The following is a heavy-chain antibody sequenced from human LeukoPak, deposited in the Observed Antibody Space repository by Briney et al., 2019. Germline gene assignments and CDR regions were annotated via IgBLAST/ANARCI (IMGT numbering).Heavy chain of an antibody. J-gene: IGHJ6*02. D-gene: IGHD1-7*01. CDR1: GYRFTDYW. V-gene: IGHV5-51*01. CDR2: TYPGDSDT. Sequence: GESLKISCKGSGYRFTDYWIGWVRQMPGKGLEWMGITYPGDSDTRYSPSFQGQVTISADKSINTAHLQWSSLKASDTAMYYCARGAAGTTPDYYYFGLDVWGQGTTVRVSS. CDR3: ARGAAGTTPDYYYFGLDV.